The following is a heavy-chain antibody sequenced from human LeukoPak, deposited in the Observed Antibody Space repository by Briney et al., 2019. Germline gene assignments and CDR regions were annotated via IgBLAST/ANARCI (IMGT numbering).Heavy chain of an antibody. CDR3: AKGVDGYCSSDSCYAYDC. CDR1: GFTFNNYA. J-gene: IGHJ4*02. CDR2: LCGSGGTI. V-gene: IGHV3-23*01. D-gene: IGHD2-2*01. Sequence: GGSLRLSCAASGFTFNNYAMSWVRQAPGKGLEWVSGLCGSGGTINHADSVKGRFTISRDNSKNTLYLQMNSLRAEDTAVYWCAKGVDGYCSSDSCYAYDCWGQGTLVTVSS.